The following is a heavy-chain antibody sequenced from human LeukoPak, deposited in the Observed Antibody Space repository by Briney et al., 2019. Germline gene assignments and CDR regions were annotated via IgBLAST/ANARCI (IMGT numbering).Heavy chain of an antibody. Sequence: GGSLRLSCAASDSYMSWVRQAPGKGLEGVSVIYGGGSTHYAEAVKGRFTISRDSSKNTLYLLMNSLRAEDTAVYYCAKDIATMRWLRPDPSSDYWGQGTLVTVSS. D-gene: IGHD5-12*01. CDR3: AKDIATMRWLRPDPSSDY. CDR2: IYGGGST. J-gene: IGHJ4*02. CDR1: DSY. V-gene: IGHV3-53*01.